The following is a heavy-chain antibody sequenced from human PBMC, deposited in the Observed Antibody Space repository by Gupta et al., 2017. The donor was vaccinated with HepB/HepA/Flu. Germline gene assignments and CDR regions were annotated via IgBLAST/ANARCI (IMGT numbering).Heavy chain of an antibody. V-gene: IGHV4-39*01. J-gene: IGHJ3*02. CDR1: GGSISSSSYY. Sequence: QLQLQESGPGLVKPSETLSLTCTVSGGSISSSSYYWGWIRQPPGKGLEWIGSIYYSGSTYYNPSLKSRVTISVDTSKNQFSLKLSSVTAADTAVYYCARLLTGASLDIWGQGTMVTVSS. D-gene: IGHD7-27*01. CDR2: IYYSGST. CDR3: ARLLTGASLDI.